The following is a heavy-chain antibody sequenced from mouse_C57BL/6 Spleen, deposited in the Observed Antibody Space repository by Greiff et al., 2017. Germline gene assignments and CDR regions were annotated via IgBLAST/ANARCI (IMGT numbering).Heavy chain of an antibody. CDR3: ARPVYGYDKGWYFDV. CDR2: ISSGSSTI. Sequence: EVKLVESGGGLVKPGGSLKLSCAASGFTFSDYGMHWVRQAPEKGLEWVAYISSGSSTIYYADTVKGRFTISRDNAKNTLFLQMTRLRSEDTAMYYCARPVYGYDKGWYFDVWGTGTTVTVSS. CDR1: GFTFSDYG. D-gene: IGHD2-2*01. V-gene: IGHV5-17*01. J-gene: IGHJ1*03.